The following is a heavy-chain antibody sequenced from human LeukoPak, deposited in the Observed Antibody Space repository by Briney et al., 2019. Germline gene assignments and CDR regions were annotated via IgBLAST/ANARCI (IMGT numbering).Heavy chain of an antibody. CDR3: ARGATMTYYYDSSGYYSDY. Sequence: GASVKVSCKASGDTFTSYGISWVRQAPGQGLEWMGWISAYNGNTNYAQKLQGRVTMTTDTSTSTAYMELRSLRSDDTAVYYCARGATMTYYYDSSGYYSDYWGQGTLVTVSS. D-gene: IGHD3-22*01. CDR1: GDTFTSYG. J-gene: IGHJ4*02. V-gene: IGHV1-18*01. CDR2: ISAYNGNT.